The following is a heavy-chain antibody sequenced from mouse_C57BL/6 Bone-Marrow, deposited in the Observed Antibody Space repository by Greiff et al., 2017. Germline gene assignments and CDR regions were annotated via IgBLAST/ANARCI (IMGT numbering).Heavy chain of an antibody. D-gene: IGHD4-1*02. CDR3: AQVGPVDY. J-gene: IGHJ2*01. CDR1: GYTFTSYW. CDR2: IYTSDSET. V-gene: IGHV1-61*01. Sequence: VQLQQPGAELVRPGSSLKLSCKASGYTFTSYWMSWVKQRPGQGLEWIGNIYTSDSETHYQQKFKDKATLSVDKSSSTAYMQISSLTSEDSAVYYCAQVGPVDYWGQGTTLTVSS.